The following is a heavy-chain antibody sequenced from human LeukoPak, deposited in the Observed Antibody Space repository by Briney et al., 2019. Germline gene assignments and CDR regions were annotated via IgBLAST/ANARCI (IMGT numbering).Heavy chain of an antibody. V-gene: IGHV3-48*03. D-gene: IGHD4-23*01. J-gene: IGHJ4*02. CDR3: ARDGGSKDFDY. CDR2: ISSSGSTI. CDR1: GFTFSSYA. Sequence: GGSLRLSCAASGFTFSSYAMSWVCQAPGKGLEWISYISSSGSTIYYADSVKGRFAISRDNAKNSLYLQMNSLRAEDTAVYYCARDGGSKDFDYWGQGTLVTVSS.